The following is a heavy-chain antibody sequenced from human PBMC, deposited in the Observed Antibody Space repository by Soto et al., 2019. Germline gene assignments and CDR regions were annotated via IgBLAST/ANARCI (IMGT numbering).Heavy chain of an antibody. CDR1: GFTFSNAW. CDR2: IKSKTDGGTT. D-gene: IGHD2-2*01. CDR3: PNPNPSRCYRYYYGMDV. V-gene: IGHV3-15*01. Sequence: GGSLRLSCAASGFTFSNAWMSWVRQAPGKGLEWVGRIKSKTDGGTTDYAAPVEGRFTISRDDSKNTLYLQMNSLKTEDTAVYSCPNPNPSRCYRYYYGMDVWGQGTTVTVSS. J-gene: IGHJ6*02.